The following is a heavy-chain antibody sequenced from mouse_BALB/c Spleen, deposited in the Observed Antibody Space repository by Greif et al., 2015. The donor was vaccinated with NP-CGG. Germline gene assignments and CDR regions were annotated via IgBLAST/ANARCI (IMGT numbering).Heavy chain of an antibody. J-gene: IGHJ1*01. CDR1: GFNIKDTY. CDR3: ARWGYYRYFDV. D-gene: IGHD2-2*01. V-gene: IGHV14-3*02. Sequence: EVKLMESGAELVKPGASVKLSCTASGFNIKDTYMHWVKQRPEQGLEWIGRIDPANGNTKYDPKFQGKATITADTSSNTAYLQLSSLTSEDTAVYYCARWGYYRYFDVWGAGTTVTVSS. CDR2: IDPANGNT.